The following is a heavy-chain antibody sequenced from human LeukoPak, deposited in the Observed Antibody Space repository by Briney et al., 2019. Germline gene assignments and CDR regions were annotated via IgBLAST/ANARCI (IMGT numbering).Heavy chain of an antibody. J-gene: IGHJ4*02. CDR2: IYSGGST. V-gene: IGHV3-53*01. D-gene: IGHD3-22*01. CDR1: GFTVSSNY. Sequence: GGSLRLSCAASGFTVSSNYMSWVRQAPGKGLEWVSVIYSGGSTYYADSVKGRFTISRDSSKNTLYLQMNSLRAEDTAVYYCARASYYARDYFDYWGQGTLVTVSS. CDR3: ARASYYARDYFDY.